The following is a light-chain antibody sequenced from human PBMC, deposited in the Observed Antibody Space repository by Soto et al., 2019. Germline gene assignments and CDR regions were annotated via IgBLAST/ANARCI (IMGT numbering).Light chain of an antibody. CDR2: KGT. CDR3: CSSAPESTYV. J-gene: IGLJ1*01. Sequence: QSLLAQPASVSVSPGQSVTISCTGTSSDVGAYNSVSWYQQHPDKAPQLMIYKGTQRPSGVSNRFSGSTSGNAASLTISGLQAGDEADYFCCSSAPESTYVFGTGTKVTVL. CDR1: SSDVGAYNS. V-gene: IGLV2-23*01.